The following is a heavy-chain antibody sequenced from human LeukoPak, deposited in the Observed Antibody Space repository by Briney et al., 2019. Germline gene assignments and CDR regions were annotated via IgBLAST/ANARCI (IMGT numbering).Heavy chain of an antibody. V-gene: IGHV1-69*13. CDR2: IIPIFGTA. Sequence: ASVKVSCKASGGTFSSYAISWVRQAPGQGLEWMGGIIPIFGTANYAQKFQGRVTITADESTSTAYMELSSLRSEDTAVYYCAREGGYCSGGSCYDAFDIWGQGTMVTVSS. J-gene: IGHJ3*02. D-gene: IGHD2-15*01. CDR3: AREGGYCSGGSCYDAFDI. CDR1: GGTFSSYA.